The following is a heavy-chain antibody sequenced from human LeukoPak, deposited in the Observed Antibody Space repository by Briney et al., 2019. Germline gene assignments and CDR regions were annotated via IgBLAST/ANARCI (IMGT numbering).Heavy chain of an antibody. CDR3: ARTSGDWLSWAWIGVDV. D-gene: IGHD3-9*01. V-gene: IGHV4-34*01. CDR2: IEHSGST. CDR1: GGSFTGYY. J-gene: IGHJ6*04. Sequence: SETLSLTCAVYGGSFTGYYWNWIRQPPGKGLEWIGEIEHSGSTKYNPSLRSRVTTSADTSKNQFSLKMSSVTAADTAVYYCARTSGDWLSWAWIGVDVWGKGTTVTVSS.